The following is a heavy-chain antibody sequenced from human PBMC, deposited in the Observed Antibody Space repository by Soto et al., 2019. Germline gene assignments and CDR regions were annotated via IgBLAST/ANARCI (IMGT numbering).Heavy chain of an antibody. Sequence: QVQLQESGPGLVKPSGTLSLTCAVSGGSISSSNWWSWVRQPPGKGLEWIGEIYHSGSTNYNPSHKSRVTISVDKSKNPFSLKLSSVTAADTAVYYCARDGVYGDYRPYFQHWGQGTLVTVSS. J-gene: IGHJ1*01. D-gene: IGHD4-17*01. V-gene: IGHV4-4*02. CDR2: IYHSGST. CDR1: GGSISSSNW. CDR3: ARDGVYGDYRPYFQH.